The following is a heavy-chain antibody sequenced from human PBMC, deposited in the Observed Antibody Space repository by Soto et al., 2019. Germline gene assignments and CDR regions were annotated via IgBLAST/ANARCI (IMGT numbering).Heavy chain of an antibody. J-gene: IGHJ3*02. CDR2: ISAYNGNT. D-gene: IGHD3-22*01. CDR1: GYTFTSYG. Sequence: QVQLVQSGAEVKKPGASVKVSCKASGYTFTSYGISWVRQAPGQGLEWMGWISAYNGNTNYAQKLQGRVTMTTDTSTSTAYMELRSLRSDDTAVYYCARDRVYYDSSGYWGLDAFDIWGQGTMVTVSS. CDR3: ARDRVYYDSSGYWGLDAFDI. V-gene: IGHV1-18*01.